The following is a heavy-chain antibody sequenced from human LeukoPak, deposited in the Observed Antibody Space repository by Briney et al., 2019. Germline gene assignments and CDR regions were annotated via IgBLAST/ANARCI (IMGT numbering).Heavy chain of an antibody. CDR2: INSNGAVI. Sequence: GGSLRLSCAASGFSFSDYGMNWVRRAPGKGLEWLSHINSNGAVISYADSVKGRFTISRDTAKSSLYLQMNSLKIEDTATYLCARDPDGDYDFDYWGQGTLVTVSS. CDR3: ARDPDGDYDFDY. D-gene: IGHD4-17*01. CDR1: GFSFSDYG. V-gene: IGHV3-48*01. J-gene: IGHJ4*02.